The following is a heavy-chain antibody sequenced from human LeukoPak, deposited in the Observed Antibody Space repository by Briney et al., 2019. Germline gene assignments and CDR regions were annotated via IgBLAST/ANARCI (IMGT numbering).Heavy chain of an antibody. CDR2: ISPYNGDT. V-gene: IGHV1-18*01. J-gene: IGHJ4*02. Sequence: ASVKVSCKASGYIFIDYGITWVRQAPGQGLEWMGWISPYNGDTNYAQKFQDRVTMTTDTSTSTAYMELRSLRFDDTAVYFCARDGGNIVLNSPDYWGQVALVTVSP. CDR3: ARDGGNIVLNSPDY. D-gene: IGHD2-8*01. CDR1: GYIFIDYG.